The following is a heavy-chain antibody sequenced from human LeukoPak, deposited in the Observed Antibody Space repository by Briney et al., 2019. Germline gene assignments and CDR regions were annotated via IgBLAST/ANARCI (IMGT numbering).Heavy chain of an antibody. Sequence: GGSLRLSCAASGFTFDDYGMSWARQAPGKGLEWVSGINWNGGSTGYADSVKGRLTISRDNSKNTLYLQMNSLRAEDTAVYYCAKDGRGDYLPPYNFDYWGQGTLVTVSS. CDR2: INWNGGST. V-gene: IGHV3-20*04. D-gene: IGHD4-17*01. J-gene: IGHJ4*02. CDR3: AKDGRGDYLPPYNFDY. CDR1: GFTFDDYG.